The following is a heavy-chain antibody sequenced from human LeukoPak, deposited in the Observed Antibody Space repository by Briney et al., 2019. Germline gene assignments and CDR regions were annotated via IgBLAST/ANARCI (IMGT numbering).Heavy chain of an antibody. V-gene: IGHV4-59*05. CDR1: GASISTYY. D-gene: IGHD3-10*01. J-gene: IGHJ4*02. CDR2: VFYTGTT. CDR3: ARQVLLAFDY. Sequence: SETLSLTCTVSGASISTYYWSWIRQPPGKGLEWIGTVFYTGTTYYNPSLKSRVTISVDTSNNQFSLKLSSVTAADTALYYCARQVLLAFDYWGQGALVTVSS.